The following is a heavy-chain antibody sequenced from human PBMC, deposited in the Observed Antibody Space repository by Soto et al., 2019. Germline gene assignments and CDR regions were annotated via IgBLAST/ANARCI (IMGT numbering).Heavy chain of an antibody. CDR3: AKGAPLPRPIFQPWVAQYYFDY. V-gene: IGHV3-23*01. Sequence: GGSLRLSCAASGFTFSSYAMSWVRQAPGKGLEWVSAISGSGGSTYYADSVKGRFTISRDNSKNTLYLQMNSLRAEDTAVYYCAKGAPLPRPIFQPWVAQYYFDYWGQGTLVTVSS. J-gene: IGHJ4*02. CDR1: GFTFSSYA. D-gene: IGHD3-9*01. CDR2: ISGSGGST.